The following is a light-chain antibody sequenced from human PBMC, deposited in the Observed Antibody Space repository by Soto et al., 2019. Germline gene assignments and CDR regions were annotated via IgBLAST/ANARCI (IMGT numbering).Light chain of an antibody. CDR1: QNVNNR. CDR3: QQYYSYPWT. CDR2: GAS. V-gene: IGKV3-20*01. Sequence: EILLTQSPGSLSVFPGERASLSCRASQNVNNRLAWYQQKAGQAPRLLISGASSRATGIPDRFSGSGSGTDFTLTISRLESDDFATYYCQQYYSYPWTFGQGTRLEI. J-gene: IGKJ5*01.